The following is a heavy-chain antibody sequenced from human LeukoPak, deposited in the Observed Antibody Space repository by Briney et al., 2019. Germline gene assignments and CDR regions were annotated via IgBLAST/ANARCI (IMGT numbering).Heavy chain of an antibody. CDR2: IRFTGSYI. Sequence: PGGSLRLSCVASGFTFSHYSMNWVRQAPGKGLEWVSSIRFTGSYIYYADSVKGRFTISRDSSKNTLFLHMNTLRAEDTAIYYCAKDRTVGASYWYFDLWGRGTLVTVSS. CDR1: GFTFSHYS. V-gene: IGHV3-21*04. J-gene: IGHJ2*01. CDR3: AKDRTVGASYWYFDL. D-gene: IGHD1-26*01.